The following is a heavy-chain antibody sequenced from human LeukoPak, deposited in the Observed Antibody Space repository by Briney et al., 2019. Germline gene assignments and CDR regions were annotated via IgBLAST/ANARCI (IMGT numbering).Heavy chain of an antibody. CDR1: GFTFSSYE. J-gene: IGHJ5*02. CDR2: ISSSGSTI. V-gene: IGHV3-48*03. CDR3: ARGGDIVVVPAAMQGAYNWFDP. Sequence: GGSLRLSCAASGFTFSSYEMNWVRQAPGKGLEWVSYISSSGSTIYYADSVKGRFTISRDNAKNSLYLQMSSLRAEDTAVYYCARGGDIVVVPAAMQGAYNWFDPWGQGTLVTVSS. D-gene: IGHD2-2*01.